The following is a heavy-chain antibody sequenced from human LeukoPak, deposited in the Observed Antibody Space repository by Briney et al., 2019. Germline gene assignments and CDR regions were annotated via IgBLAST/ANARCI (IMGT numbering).Heavy chain of an antibody. CDR3: ARATAENDH. CDR2: INPKTGGT. Sequence: GASVKVSCKASGYTFTGYYMHWVRQAPRQGLEWMGWINPKTGGTSYAQKFQGRVTMTRDTPISTVNMELSRLTSDDTAVYYCARATAENDHWGQGTLVTVSS. J-gene: IGHJ4*02. D-gene: IGHD1-14*01. V-gene: IGHV1-2*02. CDR1: GYTFTGYY.